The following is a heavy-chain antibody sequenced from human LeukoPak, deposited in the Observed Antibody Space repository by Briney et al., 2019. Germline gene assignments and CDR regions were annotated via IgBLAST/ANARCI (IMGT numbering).Heavy chain of an antibody. CDR1: GGTFSSYT. D-gene: IGHD2-2*01. J-gene: IGHJ6*03. Sequence: ASVKVSCKASGGTFSSYTISWVRQAPGQGLEWMGRIIPIPGIANYAQKFQGRVTITADKSTSIAYMELSSLRSEDTAVYYCAGELLSDQYYYYYYYMDVWGKGTTVTVSS. CDR2: IIPIPGIA. V-gene: IGHV1-69*02. CDR3: AGELLSDQYYYYYYYMDV.